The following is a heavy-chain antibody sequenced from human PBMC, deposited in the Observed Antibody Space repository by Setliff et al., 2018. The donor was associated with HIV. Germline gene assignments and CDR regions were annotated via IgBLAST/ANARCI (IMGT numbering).Heavy chain of an antibody. D-gene: IGHD1-26*01. V-gene: IGHV4-61*09. J-gene: IGHJ3*02. Sequence: SETLSLTCTVSGGSIGSGSHYWSWIRQPAGKGLEWIGHIYTTGSTNYNPSLKSRVTISADTSNNQFSLRLTSLTAADTAVYYCAKTSVGATGLYAFDIWGQGTMVTVSS. CDR2: IYTTGST. CDR3: AKTSVGATGLYAFDI. CDR1: GGSIGSGSHY.